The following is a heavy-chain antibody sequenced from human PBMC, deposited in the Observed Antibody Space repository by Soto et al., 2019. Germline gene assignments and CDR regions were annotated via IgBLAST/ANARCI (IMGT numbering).Heavy chain of an antibody. V-gene: IGHV3-23*01. Sequence: GGSLRLSCSASGFLFSSYGMSWVRQAPGKGLEWVSSISGNGAGTYYGDSVKGRFTISRDNSKNTLYLQMNSLRAEDTAVYYCAKVLDAAGLDYWGQGTMVTVSS. D-gene: IGHD6-13*01. J-gene: IGHJ4*02. CDR1: GFLFSSYG. CDR3: AKVLDAAGLDY. CDR2: ISGNGAGT.